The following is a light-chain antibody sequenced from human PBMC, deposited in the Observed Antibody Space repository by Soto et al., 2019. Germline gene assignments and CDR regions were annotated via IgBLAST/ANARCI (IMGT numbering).Light chain of an antibody. CDR3: QQYDNLLLT. J-gene: IGKJ4*01. V-gene: IGKV1-33*01. CDR1: QDISNY. CDR2: DAS. Sequence: DIQMTQSPSSLSASVGDRVTITCQASQDISNYLNWYQQKPGKAPKLLIYDASNLETAVPSRFSGSGSGTDFTFTISSLQPEDIATYYCQQYDNLLLTFGGGTKVDIX.